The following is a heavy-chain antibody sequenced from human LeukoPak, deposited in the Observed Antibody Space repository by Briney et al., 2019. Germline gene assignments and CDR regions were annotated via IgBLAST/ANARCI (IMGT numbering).Heavy chain of an antibody. CDR2: IYYSGST. Sequence: PSQTLSLTCTVSGGSIGSGGYYWSWIRQHPGKGLEWIGYIYYSGSTYYNPSLKSRVTISVDTSKNQFSLKLSSVTAADTAVYYCARQGWFGTNWFDPWGQGTLVTVSS. J-gene: IGHJ5*02. CDR3: ARQGWFGTNWFDP. D-gene: IGHD3-10*01. CDR1: GGSIGSGGYY. V-gene: IGHV4-31*03.